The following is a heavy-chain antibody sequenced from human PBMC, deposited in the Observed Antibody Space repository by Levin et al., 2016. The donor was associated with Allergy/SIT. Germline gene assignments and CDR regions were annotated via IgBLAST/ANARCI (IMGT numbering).Heavy chain of an antibody. J-gene: IGHJ4*02. CDR1: GDSVISSNYY. Sequence: GSLRLSCTVSGDSVISSNYYWGWIRQPPGKGLEWIGYIHYGGSTYHNPSLQSRVTMSVDTSKNQFSLKLSSVTAADTAVYYCARHLWFNVIDYWGQGTLVTVSS. V-gene: IGHV4-39*01. D-gene: IGHD3-10*01. CDR3: ARHLWFNVIDY. CDR2: IHYGGST.